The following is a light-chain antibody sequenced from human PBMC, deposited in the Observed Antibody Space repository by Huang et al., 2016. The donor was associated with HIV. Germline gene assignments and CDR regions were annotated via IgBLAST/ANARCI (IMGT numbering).Light chain of an antibody. CDR2: GTS. J-gene: IGKJ1*01. Sequence: EVVMTQSPVTLSVSPGERATLSCRASRNLSSTLAWYQQKLGQAPRLLIYGTSHRATGIPARFSGTGSGTEFTLTISSLQSEDFAVYYCQQYNNWPPAFGQGTKVEIK. CDR1: RNLSST. CDR3: QQYNNWPPA. V-gene: IGKV3-15*01.